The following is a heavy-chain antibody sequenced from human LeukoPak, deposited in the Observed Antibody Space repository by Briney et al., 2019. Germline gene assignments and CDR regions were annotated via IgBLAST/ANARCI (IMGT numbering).Heavy chain of an antibody. CDR3: ARSDGYCSSSSCYNFDY. D-gene: IGHD2-2*02. Sequence: SQTLSLTCTVSGGSISSGSYYWSWIRQPAGKGLEWIGRIYTTGSTNYNPSLKSRVTVSVDTSKNQFSLKLSSVTAADTAMYYCARSDGYCSSSSCYNFDYWGQGTLVTVSS. CDR2: IYTTGST. CDR1: GGSISSGSYY. V-gene: IGHV4-61*02. J-gene: IGHJ4*02.